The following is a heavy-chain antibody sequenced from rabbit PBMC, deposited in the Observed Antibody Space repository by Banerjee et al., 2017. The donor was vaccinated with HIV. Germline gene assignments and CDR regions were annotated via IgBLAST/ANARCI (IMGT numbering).Heavy chain of an antibody. CDR1: GFSFSSGYY. J-gene: IGHJ6*01. Sequence: QEQLVESGGGLVQPEGSLTLTCTASGFSFSSGYYMCWVRQAPGKGLEWIGCIYTGSSGSTYYASWAKGRFTISKTSSTTVTLQVTSLTAADTATYFCARSYSGYNYAFGLWGPGTLVTVS. CDR3: ARSYSGYNYAFGL. V-gene: IGHV1S45*01. D-gene: IGHD1-1*01. CDR2: IYTGSSGST.